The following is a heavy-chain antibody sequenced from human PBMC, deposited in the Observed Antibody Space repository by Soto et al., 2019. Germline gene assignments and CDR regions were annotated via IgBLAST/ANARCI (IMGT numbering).Heavy chain of an antibody. V-gene: IGHV4-34*01. D-gene: IGHD3-3*01. CDR1: GGSFSGYY. CDR2: INHSGST. Sequence: SETLSLTCAVYGGSFSGYYWSWIRQPPGKGLGWIGEINHSGSTNYNPSLKSRVTISVDTSKNQFSLKLSSVTAADTAVYYCARGPRITIFGVVRSNWFDPWGQGTLVTVSS. J-gene: IGHJ5*02. CDR3: ARGPRITIFGVVRSNWFDP.